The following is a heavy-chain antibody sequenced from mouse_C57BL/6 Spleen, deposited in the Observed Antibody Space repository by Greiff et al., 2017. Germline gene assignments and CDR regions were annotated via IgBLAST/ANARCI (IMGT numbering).Heavy chain of an antibody. J-gene: IGHJ3*01. Sequence: QVQLQQPGAELVRPGSSVKLSCKASGYTFTSYWMHWVKQRPIQGLEWIGNIDPSDSETHYNQKFKDKATLTVDKSSSTAYMQLSSLTSEDSAVYYCARSFDGYSWFAYWGQGTLVTVSA. CDR2: IDPSDSET. CDR3: ARSFDGYSWFAY. V-gene: IGHV1-52*01. CDR1: GYTFTSYW. D-gene: IGHD2-3*01.